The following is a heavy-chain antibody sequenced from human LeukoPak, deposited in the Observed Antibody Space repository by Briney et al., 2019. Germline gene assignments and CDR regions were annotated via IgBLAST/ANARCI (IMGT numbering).Heavy chain of an antibody. CDR3: ARSGTKFGEFSDWFDP. CDR1: GYTFNNYG. V-gene: IGHV1-18*01. Sequence: ASVKVSCKTSGYTFNNYGITWVRQAPGQGLEWMGWISAYNGYTSYAQKAQGRVTMTIDSSASTAYMELRSLTSDDTAVYYCARSGTKFGEFSDWFDPWGQGTLVTVSS. CDR2: ISAYNGYT. J-gene: IGHJ5*02. D-gene: IGHD3-10*01.